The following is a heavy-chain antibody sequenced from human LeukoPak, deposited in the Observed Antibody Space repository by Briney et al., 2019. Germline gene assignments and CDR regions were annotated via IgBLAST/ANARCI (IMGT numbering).Heavy chain of an antibody. V-gene: IGHV3-23*01. CDR1: GFTFSSYG. CDR3: AKVSRYSAYDRDLY. D-gene: IGHD5-12*01. Sequence: QPGGSLRLSCAASGFTFSSYGMTWVRQAPGKGLEWVSALGASGGSTYYADSVKGRFTISRDNSKNTLWLQMNSLRDEDTAVYYCAKVSRYSAYDRDLYWGQGTLVTVSS. J-gene: IGHJ4*02. CDR2: LGASGGST.